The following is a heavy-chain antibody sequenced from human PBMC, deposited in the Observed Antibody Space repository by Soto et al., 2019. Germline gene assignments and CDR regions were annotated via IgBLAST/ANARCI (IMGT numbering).Heavy chain of an antibody. Sequence: VGSLRLSCAASGFTFSNYAMHWVRQAPGKGLEWVAVISYDGSNKYYADSVKGRFTISRDNSKNTLYLQMNSLRAEDTAVYYCARRPVTYYFDYWGQGTLVTVSS. CDR3: ARRPVTYYFDY. J-gene: IGHJ4*02. CDR1: GFTFSNYA. V-gene: IGHV3-30-3*01. D-gene: IGHD4-17*01. CDR2: ISYDGSNK.